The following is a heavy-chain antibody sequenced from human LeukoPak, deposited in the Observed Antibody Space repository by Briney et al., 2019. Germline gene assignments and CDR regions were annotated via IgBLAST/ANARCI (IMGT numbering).Heavy chain of an antibody. J-gene: IGHJ4*02. CDR3: AKHGHRYYSSSWYGLDY. CDR2: ISWNSGSI. D-gene: IGHD6-13*01. Sequence: PGGSLRLSCAASGFTFDDYAMHWVRQAPGKGLEWVSGISWNSGSIGYADSVKGRFTISRDNAKNSLYLQMNSLRAEDTALYYCAKHGHRYYSSSWYGLDYWGQGTLVTVSS. CDR1: GFTFDDYA. V-gene: IGHV3-9*01.